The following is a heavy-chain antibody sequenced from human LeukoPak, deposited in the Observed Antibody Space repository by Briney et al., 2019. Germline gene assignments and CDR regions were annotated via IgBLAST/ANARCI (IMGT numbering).Heavy chain of an antibody. Sequence: PSETLSLTCAVYGGSFSGYYWSWIRQPPGKGLEWIGEINHSGSTNYNPSLKSRVTISVDTSKNQFSLKLSSVTAADTAVYYCAAVGATLGGDYWGQGTLVTVSS. J-gene: IGHJ4*02. CDR2: INHSGST. D-gene: IGHD1-26*01. CDR1: GGSFSGYY. CDR3: AAVGATLGGDY. V-gene: IGHV4-34*01.